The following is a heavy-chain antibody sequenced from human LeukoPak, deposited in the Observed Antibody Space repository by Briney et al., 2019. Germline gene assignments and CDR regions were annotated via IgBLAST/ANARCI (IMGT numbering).Heavy chain of an antibody. D-gene: IGHD5-24*01. CDR2: ISGSADNT. J-gene: IGHJ4*02. Sequence: GGSLRLSCVASGFIFDNYALSWVRQAPGKGLEWVSGISGSADNTYYADSVKGRFTISRDISKNTVYLQMNNLRVDDTAVYYCAKGPKLGDGFHCDYWGQGTLATVSS. V-gene: IGHV3-23*01. CDR3: AKGPKLGDGFHCDY. CDR1: GFIFDNYA.